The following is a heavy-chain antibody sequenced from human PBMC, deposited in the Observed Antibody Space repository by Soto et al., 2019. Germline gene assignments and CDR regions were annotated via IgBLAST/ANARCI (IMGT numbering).Heavy chain of an antibody. CDR3: AKGHTLGGRRGFLLDYYYMDV. Sequence: EVQLLESGGGLVQPGGALRLSCAASGFTFSSYAMTWVRQAPGKGLEWVSGISGSGGNTHFADSVKGRFSISRANSENTLYLQMNSLRVEDTAVYYCAKGHTLGGRRGFLLDYYYMDVLGKGTTVTVSS. CDR2: ISGSGGNT. D-gene: IGHD3-16*01. CDR1: GFTFSSYA. V-gene: IGHV3-23*01. J-gene: IGHJ6*03.